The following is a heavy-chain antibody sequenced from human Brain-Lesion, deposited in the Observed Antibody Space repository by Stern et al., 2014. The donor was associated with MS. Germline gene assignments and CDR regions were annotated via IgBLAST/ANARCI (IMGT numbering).Heavy chain of an antibody. J-gene: IGHJ4*02. CDR3: ARRGDSSSSGFDY. Sequence: EVQLVQSGAEVKKPGESLQISCKGSGYRFTSNWIGWVRQMPGKGLEWMGIIWPGDSDTRYSPSFQGQVTISADKSISTAYLQWSSLQASDTAMYYCARRGDSSSSGFDYWGQGTLVIVSS. D-gene: IGHD6-6*01. V-gene: IGHV5-51*01. CDR2: IWPGDSDT. CDR1: GYRFTSNW.